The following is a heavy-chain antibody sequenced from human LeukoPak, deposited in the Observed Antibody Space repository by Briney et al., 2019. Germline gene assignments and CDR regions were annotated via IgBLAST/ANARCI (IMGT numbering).Heavy chain of an antibody. CDR3: VRDGGYENTYYFDY. Sequence: GGSLRLSCAASGFTFSSYAMHWVRQAPGKGLEWVAVISYDGSNKYYADSVKGRFTISRDNSKNTLYLQMNSLRAEDTAVYYCVRDGGYENTYYFDYWGQGTLVTVSS. D-gene: IGHD5-12*01. CDR1: GFTFSSYA. V-gene: IGHV3-30*04. CDR2: ISYDGSNK. J-gene: IGHJ4*02.